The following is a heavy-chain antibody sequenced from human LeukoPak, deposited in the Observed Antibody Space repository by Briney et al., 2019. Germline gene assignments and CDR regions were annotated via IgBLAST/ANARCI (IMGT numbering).Heavy chain of an antibody. Sequence: SETLSLTCTVSGGSISSSSYYWGWIRQPPGKGLEWIGSIYYSGSTYYNPSLKSRVTISVDTSKNQFSLKLSSVTAADTAVYYCARHHVLRYFYWLFYEFDYWGQGTLVTVSS. CDR1: GGSISSSSYY. J-gene: IGHJ4*02. CDR3: ARHHVLRYFYWLFYEFDY. D-gene: IGHD3-9*01. CDR2: IYYSGST. V-gene: IGHV4-39*01.